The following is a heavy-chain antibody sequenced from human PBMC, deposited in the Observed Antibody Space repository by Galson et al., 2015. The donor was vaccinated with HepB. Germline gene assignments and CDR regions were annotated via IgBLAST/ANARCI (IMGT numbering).Heavy chain of an antibody. Sequence: SVKVSCKASGYTFTGYYMHWVRQAPGQGLEWMGWINPNSGGTNYAQKFQGRVTMTRDTSISTAYMELSRLRSDDTAVYYCARAFQGIAARPIDYWGQGTLVTVSS. CDR2: INPNSGGT. V-gene: IGHV1-2*02. CDR1: GYTFTGYY. CDR3: ARAFQGIAARPIDY. J-gene: IGHJ4*02. D-gene: IGHD6-6*01.